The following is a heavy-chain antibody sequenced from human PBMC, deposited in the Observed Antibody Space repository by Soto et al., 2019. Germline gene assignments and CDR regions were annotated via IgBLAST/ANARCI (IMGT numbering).Heavy chain of an antibody. J-gene: IGHJ6*02. CDR2: ISSSGGST. Sequence: PGGSLRLSCAASGFTFSNYAMSWVRQAPGKGLEWVSAISSSGGSTYYPDSVKGRFTISRDNSKNTLFLQMNSLRAEDTAVYYCTNRKLPTRPWGQGTTVTVSS. D-gene: IGHD6-6*01. CDR1: GFTFSNYA. V-gene: IGHV3-23*01. CDR3: TNRKLPTRP.